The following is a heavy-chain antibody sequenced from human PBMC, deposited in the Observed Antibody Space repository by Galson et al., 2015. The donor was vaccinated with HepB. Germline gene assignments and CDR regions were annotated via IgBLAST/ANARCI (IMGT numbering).Heavy chain of an antibody. CDR3: ASRIPDTYYYDSSVDAFDI. V-gene: IGHV3-48*02. D-gene: IGHD3-22*01. CDR2: ISSSSSTI. Sequence: SLRLSCAASGFTFSGYSMNWVRQAPGKGLVWVSYISSSSSTIYYADSVKGRFTISRDNAKNSLYLQMNSLRDEDTAVYYCASRIPDTYYYDSSVDAFDIWGQGTMVTVSS. CDR1: GFTFSGYS. J-gene: IGHJ3*02.